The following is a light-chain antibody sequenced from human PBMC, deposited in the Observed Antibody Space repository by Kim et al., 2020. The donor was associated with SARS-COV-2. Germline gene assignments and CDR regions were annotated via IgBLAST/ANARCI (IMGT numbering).Light chain of an antibody. V-gene: IGLV2-14*03. Sequence: GPSITSFTTGTSSDVDGYIYVSWYQQHPGRSPKVIMYNVRNRPSGVSDRFSGSKSGNTASLTISGLQAEDEADYYCSAYRGGDTLVFGTGTKVTVL. J-gene: IGLJ1*01. CDR2: NVR. CDR1: SSDVDGYIY. CDR3: SAYRGGDTLV.